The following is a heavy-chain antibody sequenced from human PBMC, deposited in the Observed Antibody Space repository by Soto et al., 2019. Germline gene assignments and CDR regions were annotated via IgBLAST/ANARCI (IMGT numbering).Heavy chain of an antibody. V-gene: IGHV3-23*01. CDR2: ISGSGGST. CDR1: GFTFSSYA. D-gene: IGHD3-9*01. J-gene: IGHJ4*02. CDR3: AKGDILTGYYTLYFDY. Sequence: SLRLSCAASGFTFSSYAMSWVRQAPGKGLEWVSAISGSGGSTYYADSVKGRFTISRDNSKNTLYLQMNSLRAEDTAVYYCAKGDILTGYYTLYFDYWGQGTLVTVSS.